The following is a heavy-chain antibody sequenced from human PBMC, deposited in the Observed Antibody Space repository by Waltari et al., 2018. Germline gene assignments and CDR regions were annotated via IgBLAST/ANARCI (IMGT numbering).Heavy chain of an antibody. CDR1: GDSVTSANW. D-gene: IGHD2-15*01. CDR3: ARDRGRGLYLDV. CDR2: VLSTGKT. J-gene: IGHJ4*02. Sequence: QLQESGPGLVKPSGTLSLTCAVSGDSVTSANWWSWVRHSPQRGLEWIGQVLSTGKTNYSPSFAIRVTMSLDASNNQFSLKVTSATAADTAVYYCARDRGRGLYLDVWGPGTLVTVSP. V-gene: IGHV4-4*02.